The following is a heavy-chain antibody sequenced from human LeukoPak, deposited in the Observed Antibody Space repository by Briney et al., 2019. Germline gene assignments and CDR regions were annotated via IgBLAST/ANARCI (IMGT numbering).Heavy chain of an antibody. CDR3: ARDLSIAARGALVDP. D-gene: IGHD6-6*01. CDR1: GYTFTSYG. Sequence: ASVKVSCKASGYTFTSYGISWVRQAPGQGLEWMGWISAYNGNTNYAQKLQGRVTMTTDTSTSTAYMGLRSLRSDDTAVYYCARDLSIAARGALVDPWGQGTLVTVSS. J-gene: IGHJ5*02. CDR2: ISAYNGNT. V-gene: IGHV1-18*01.